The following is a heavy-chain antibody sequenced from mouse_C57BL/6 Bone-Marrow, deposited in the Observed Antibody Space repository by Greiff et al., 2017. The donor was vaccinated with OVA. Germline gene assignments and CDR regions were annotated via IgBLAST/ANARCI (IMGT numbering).Heavy chain of an antibody. CDR3: AIHYSNYEGFAY. D-gene: IGHD2-5*01. CDR2: ISNLAYSI. CDR1: GFTFSDYG. J-gene: IGHJ3*01. Sequence: EVQRVESGGGLVQPGGSLKLSCAASGFTFSDYGMAWVRQAPRKGPAWVAFISNLAYSIYYADTVTGRFTISRENAKNTLYLEMSSLRSEDTAMYYCAIHYSNYEGFAYWGQGTLVTVSA. V-gene: IGHV5-15*01.